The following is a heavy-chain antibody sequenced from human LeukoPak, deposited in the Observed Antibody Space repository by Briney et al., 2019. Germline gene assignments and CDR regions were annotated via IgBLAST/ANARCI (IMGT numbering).Heavy chain of an antibody. J-gene: IGHJ4*02. V-gene: IGHV5-51*01. Sequence: GDSLKISCKASGYSFTTYWIGWVRQMPGKGLEWMGIIYPGDSDTRYSPSFQGQVTISADKSISTAYLQWSSLKASDTAMYYCARQAGGDSSSWYYFDYWGQGTLVTVSS. D-gene: IGHD6-13*01. CDR1: GYSFTTYW. CDR2: IYPGDSDT. CDR3: ARQAGGDSSSWYYFDY.